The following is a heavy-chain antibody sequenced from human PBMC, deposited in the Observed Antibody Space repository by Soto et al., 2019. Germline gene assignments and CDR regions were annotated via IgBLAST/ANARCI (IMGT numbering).Heavy chain of an antibody. CDR1: GFTFSDYY. CDR3: ARDRRFLEWLSFDY. V-gene: IGHV3-11*01. D-gene: IGHD3-3*01. Sequence: PGGSLRLSCAASGFTFSDYYMSWIRQAPGKGLEWVSYISSSGSTIYYADSVKGRFTISRDNAKNSLYLQMNSLRAEDTAVYYCARDRRFLEWLSFDYWGQGTLVTVSS. CDR2: ISSSGSTI. J-gene: IGHJ4*02.